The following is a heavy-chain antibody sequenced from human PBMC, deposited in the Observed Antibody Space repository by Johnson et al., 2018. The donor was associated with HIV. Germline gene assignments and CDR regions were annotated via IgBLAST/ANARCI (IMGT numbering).Heavy chain of an antibody. V-gene: IGHV3-66*01. CDR3: AKVTERDVHGYGGNPDDAFDI. CDR1: GFTVSSNY. CDR2: IYSGGST. J-gene: IGHJ3*02. D-gene: IGHD4-23*01. Sequence: VQLVESGGGLVQPGGSLRLSCAASGFTVSSNYMSWVRQAPGKGLEWVSVIYSGGSTYYADSVKGRITISRDNSKNTLYLQMNSLGAEDRAVYYCAKVTERDVHGYGGNPDDAFDIWGQGTMVTVSS.